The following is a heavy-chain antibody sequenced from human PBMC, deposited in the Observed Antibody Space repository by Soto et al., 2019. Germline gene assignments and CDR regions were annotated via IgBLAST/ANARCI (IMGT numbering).Heavy chain of an antibody. CDR2: IIPIFGTA. D-gene: IGHD1-26*01. J-gene: IGHJ6*04. V-gene: IGHV1-69*06. CDR1: GGTFSSYA. Sequence: SVKVSCKASGGTFSSYAISWVRQAPGQGLEWMGGIIPIFGTANYAQKFQGRVTITADKSTSTAYMELSSLRSEDTAVYYCARGILGSRGDLLAIPYYYYGRDVWGKGTTVTVSS. CDR3: ARGILGSRGDLLAIPYYYYGRDV.